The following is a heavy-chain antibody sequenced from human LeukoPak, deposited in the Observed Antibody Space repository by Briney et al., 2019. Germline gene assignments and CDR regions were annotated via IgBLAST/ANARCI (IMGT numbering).Heavy chain of an antibody. V-gene: IGHV3-53*01. CDR3: ARALPDYYDSSGYAYFDY. CDR2: IYSGGST. Sequence: ETLSLTCAVNGGSFSGYYWSWVRQAPGKGLEWVSVIYSGGSTYYADSVKGRFTISRDNAKNSLYLQMNSLRAEDTAVYYCARALPDYYDSSGYAYFDYWGQGTLVTVSS. J-gene: IGHJ4*02. D-gene: IGHD3-22*01. CDR1: GGSFSGYY.